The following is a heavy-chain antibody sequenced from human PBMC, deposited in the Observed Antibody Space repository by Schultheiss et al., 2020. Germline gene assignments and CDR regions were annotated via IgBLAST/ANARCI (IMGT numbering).Heavy chain of an antibody. CDR3: AKDRGYLSTLGWFDP. CDR2: ISYDGSNK. Sequence: GESLKISCAASGFTFSSYGMHWVRQAPGKGLEWVAVISYDGSNKYYADSVKGRFTISRDNSKNTLYLQMNSLRAEVTDVYYCAKDRGYLSTLGWFDPWGQGTLVTVSS. D-gene: IGHD3-16*01. J-gene: IGHJ5*02. V-gene: IGHV3-30*18. CDR1: GFTFSSYG.